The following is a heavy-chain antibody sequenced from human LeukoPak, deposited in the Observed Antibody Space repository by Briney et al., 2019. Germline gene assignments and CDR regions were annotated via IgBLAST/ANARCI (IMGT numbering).Heavy chain of an antibody. D-gene: IGHD5-18*01. CDR1: GYTFTSYY. Sequence: ASVKVSYKASGYTFTSYYMHWVRQAPGQGLEWMGIINPSGGSTSYAQKFQGRVTMTRDTSTSTVYMELSSLRSEDTAVYYCAVPIQLWQSRHDYWGQGTLVTVSS. CDR2: INPSGGST. J-gene: IGHJ4*02. V-gene: IGHV1-46*01. CDR3: AVPIQLWQSRHDY.